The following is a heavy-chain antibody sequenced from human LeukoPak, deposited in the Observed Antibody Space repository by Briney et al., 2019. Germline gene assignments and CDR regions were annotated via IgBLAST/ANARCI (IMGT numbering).Heavy chain of an antibody. V-gene: IGHV4-34*01. J-gene: IGHJ5*02. Sequence: PSETLSLTCAVYGGSFSGYYWSWIRQPPGKGLEWIGEINHSGSTNYNPSLKSRVTLSVDTSKNRFSLKLSSVTAADTAVYYCARAGYSSSWYTWFDPWGQGTLVTVSS. CDR3: ARAGYSSSWYTWFDP. CDR2: INHSGST. CDR1: GGSFSGYY. D-gene: IGHD6-13*01.